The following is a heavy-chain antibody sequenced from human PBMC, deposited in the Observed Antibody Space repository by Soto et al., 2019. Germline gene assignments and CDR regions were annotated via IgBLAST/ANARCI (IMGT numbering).Heavy chain of an antibody. J-gene: IGHJ5*02. Sequence: PWGTLRLSCSASGCTFSYYVLTWVRQAPGKGREWVSHINGSGGRTYYAESVKGRFNIYRENSNNIMYLHMNSLRAEDTAVYYCANTDYGEIWYNWFHRWGQGTLVTVSS. CDR2: INGSGGRT. CDR1: GCTFSYYV. V-gene: IGHV3-23*01. D-gene: IGHD4-17*01. CDR3: ANTDYGEIWYNWFHR.